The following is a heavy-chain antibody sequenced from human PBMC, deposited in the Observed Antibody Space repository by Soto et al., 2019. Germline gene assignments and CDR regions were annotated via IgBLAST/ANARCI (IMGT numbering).Heavy chain of an antibody. CDR1: GFTFDDYA. Sequence: EVQLVASGGGLVQPGRSLRLSCAASGFTFDDYAMHWVRQAPGKGQEWVSGISWNSGSIGYAASVKGRFTISRDNARISLYLQGTRPSAEDTALYYGAQDQSIAVAGYCAYGGRGTLVAVSS. CDR3: AQDQSIAVAGYCAY. J-gene: IGHJ4*02. CDR2: ISWNSGSI. V-gene: IGHV3-9*01. D-gene: IGHD6-19*01.